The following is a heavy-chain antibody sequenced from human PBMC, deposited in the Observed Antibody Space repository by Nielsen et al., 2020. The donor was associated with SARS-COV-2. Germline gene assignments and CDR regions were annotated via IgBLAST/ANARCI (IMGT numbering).Heavy chain of an antibody. D-gene: IGHD1-7*01. V-gene: IGHV3-30*18. Sequence: GESLKISCAASGFTFSSYGMNWVRQTPGKGLGWVAVISYDGSDKYYADSVKGRFTISRDNSKNTLYLQMNSLRAEDTAVYYCAKDRGNYEDYWGQGTLVTVSS. CDR3: AKDRGNYEDY. CDR2: ISYDGSDK. J-gene: IGHJ4*02. CDR1: GFTFSSYG.